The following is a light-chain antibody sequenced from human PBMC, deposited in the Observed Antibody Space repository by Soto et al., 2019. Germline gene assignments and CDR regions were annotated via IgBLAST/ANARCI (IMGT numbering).Light chain of an antibody. V-gene: IGKV3-20*01. CDR1: QSVNSRY. Sequence: EVVLTQSPGTLSLSPGERAILSCRASQSVNSRYLAWYQQKHGQAPRLLISGASSRATGIPDRFSGSGSGTDLTLIINRLEAEDFAVYYCQHYDNAPLTFGGGTKVEI. J-gene: IGKJ4*01. CDR2: GAS. CDR3: QHYDNAPLT.